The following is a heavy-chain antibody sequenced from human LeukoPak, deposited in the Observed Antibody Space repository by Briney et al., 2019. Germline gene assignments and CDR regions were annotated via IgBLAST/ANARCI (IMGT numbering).Heavy chain of an antibody. V-gene: IGHV4-59*01. J-gene: IGHJ4*02. CDR3: ARTNYYGSGSYYGDY. CDR1: GGSISSYY. D-gene: IGHD3-10*01. CDR2: IYYSGST. Sequence: SETLSLTCTVSGGSISSYYWSWIRQPPGKGLEWIGYIYYSGSTNYNPSLKSRVTISVDTSKNQFSLKLSSVTAADTAVYYCARTNYYGSGSYYGDYWGQGTLVSVSS.